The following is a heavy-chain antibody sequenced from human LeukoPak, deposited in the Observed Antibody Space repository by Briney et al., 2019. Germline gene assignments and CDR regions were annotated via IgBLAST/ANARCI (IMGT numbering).Heavy chain of an antibody. CDR3: ARRTYQLPFFYY. CDR1: GGSISSSSYY. CDR2: IYYSGST. V-gene: IGHV4-39*01. D-gene: IGHD2-2*01. J-gene: IGHJ4*02. Sequence: SETLSLTCTVSGGSISSSSYYWGWIRQPPGKGLEWIGSIYYSGSTYYNPSLKSRVTISVDTSKNQFSLKLSSVTAADTAVYYCARRTYQLPFFYYWGQGTLVTVSS.